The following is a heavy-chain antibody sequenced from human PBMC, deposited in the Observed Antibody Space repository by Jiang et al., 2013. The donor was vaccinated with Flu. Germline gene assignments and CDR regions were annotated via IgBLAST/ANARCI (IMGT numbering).Heavy chain of an antibody. D-gene: IGHD3-3*01. CDR1: GFTFSSYS. V-gene: IGHV3-21*01. J-gene: IGHJ4*02. CDR2: ISSSSSYI. CDR3: ARGENYDFWSGYIPPKYYFDY. Sequence: VQLVESGGGLVKPGGSLRLSCAASGFTFSSYSMNWVRQAPGKGLEWVSSISSSSSYIYYADSVKGRFTISRDNAKNSLYLQMNSLRAEDTAVYYCARGENYDFWSGYIPPKYYFDYWGQGTLVTVSS.